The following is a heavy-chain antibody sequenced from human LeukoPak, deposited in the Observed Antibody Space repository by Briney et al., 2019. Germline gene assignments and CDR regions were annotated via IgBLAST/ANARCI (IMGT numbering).Heavy chain of an antibody. D-gene: IGHD4-23*01. J-gene: IGHJ4*02. CDR2: ISGSGDNT. Sequence: GGSLRLSCAASGFTFTTYAMSWVRQAPGKGLEWVSAISGSGDNTYYANSVKGRFTISRDNSKNTLYLQMNSLRAEDTAVYYCAKRFAYGGVDYWGQGTLVTVSS. V-gene: IGHV3-23*01. CDR3: AKRFAYGGVDY. CDR1: GFTFTTYA.